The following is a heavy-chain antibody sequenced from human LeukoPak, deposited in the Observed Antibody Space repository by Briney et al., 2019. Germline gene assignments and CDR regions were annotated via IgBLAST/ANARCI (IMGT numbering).Heavy chain of an antibody. D-gene: IGHD2-2*01. V-gene: IGHV3-23*01. CDR3: AKRGQLPRHYYFDY. CDR2: ISGSGGST. CDR1: GFTSSSYA. J-gene: IGHJ4*02. Sequence: GGSLRLSCAASGFTSSSYAMSWVRQAPGKGLEWVSAISGSGGSTYYADSVKGRFTISRDNSKNTLYLQMNSLRAEDTAVYYCAKRGQLPRHYYFDYWGQGTLVTVSS.